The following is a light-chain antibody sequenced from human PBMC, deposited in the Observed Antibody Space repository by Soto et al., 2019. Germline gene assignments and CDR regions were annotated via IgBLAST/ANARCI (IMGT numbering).Light chain of an antibody. CDR3: QQYYTTPPT. CDR2: WAS. CDR1: QSVLFSINQKNY. J-gene: IGKJ1*01. Sequence: DIVLTQSPDSVAVSLGERATINCKSSQSVLFSINQKNYLAWYHQKPGQPPKLLIYWASIRESGVPTRFSGSGSGTNFTLTISSLQADDAAVYYWQQYYTTPPTFGLGTKV. V-gene: IGKV4-1*01.